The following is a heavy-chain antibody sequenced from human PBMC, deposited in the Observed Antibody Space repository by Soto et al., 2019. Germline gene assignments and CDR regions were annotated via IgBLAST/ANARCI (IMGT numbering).Heavy chain of an antibody. CDR2: IYYCGST. CDR3: ATNRYGDYDGY. Sequence: QGQLQESGPGLVKPSQTLALTFTVSGGSISSGGFYWSWIRQHPGKGLEWIGYIYYCGSTYYSQALKSRVTISVHTSKNQFSLKLSSVTAADTAVYYFATNRYGDYDGYWGPGTLVTVSS. V-gene: IGHV4-31*03. J-gene: IGHJ4*02. CDR1: GGSISSGGFY. D-gene: IGHD4-17*01.